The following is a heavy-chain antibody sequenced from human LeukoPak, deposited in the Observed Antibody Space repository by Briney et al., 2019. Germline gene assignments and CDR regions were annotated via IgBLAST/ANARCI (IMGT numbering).Heavy chain of an antibody. Sequence: ASVKVSCKASGYIFSNHGISWVRQAPGEGLEWMGWITTYKDNTAYALKFQGRVTMTRDTSTSTVYMELSSLRSEDTAVYYCARIGFGELSYYYYYGMDAWGQGTTVTVSS. D-gene: IGHD3-10*01. J-gene: IGHJ6*02. CDR2: ITTYKDNT. CDR1: GYIFSNHG. V-gene: IGHV1-18*01. CDR3: ARIGFGELSYYYYYGMDA.